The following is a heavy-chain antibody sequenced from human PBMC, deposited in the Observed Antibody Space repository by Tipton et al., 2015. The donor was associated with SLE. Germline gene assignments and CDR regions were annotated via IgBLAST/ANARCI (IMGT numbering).Heavy chain of an antibody. CDR2: IYYSGST. D-gene: IGHD2-15*01. CDR1: GGSFSGYY. Sequence: TLSLTCAVYGGSFSGYYWSWIRQHPGKGLEWIGYIYYSGSTYYNPSLKSRVTISVDTSKNQFSLKLSSVTAADTAVYYCAKITGGSRPASVYYYGMDVWGQGTTVTVSS. V-gene: IGHV4-31*11. J-gene: IGHJ6*02. CDR3: AKITGGSRPASVYYYGMDV.